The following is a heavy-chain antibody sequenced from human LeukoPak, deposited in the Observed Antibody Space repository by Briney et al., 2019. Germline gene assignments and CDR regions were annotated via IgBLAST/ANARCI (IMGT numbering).Heavy chain of an antibody. J-gene: IGHJ4*02. CDR2: TKQDGSEK. D-gene: IGHD5-18*01. Sequence: GGSLRLSCAASGFAFSNYWMSWVRQAPGKGLEWVANTKQDGSEKYYVDSLRGRFTISRDNAQNSLYLQMNSLRAEDTAVYFCARDRWGYSYGGDWGQGTLVTVSS. V-gene: IGHV3-7*01. CDR3: ARDRWGYSYGGD. CDR1: GFAFSNYW.